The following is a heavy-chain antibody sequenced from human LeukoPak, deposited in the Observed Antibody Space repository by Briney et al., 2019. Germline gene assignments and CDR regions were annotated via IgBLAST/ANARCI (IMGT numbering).Heavy chain of an antibody. CDR2: IRSDGNYK. J-gene: IGHJ4*02. CDR3: AKQFLWFGELSHFDY. CDR1: GFTFSSYA. V-gene: IGHV3-30*02. D-gene: IGHD3-10*01. Sequence: GGSLRLSCAASGFTFSSYAMHWVRQAPGKGLEWVAFIRSDGNYKYYADSVKGRFTISRDNSKNTLYVQMNSLRAEDTAVYYCAKQFLWFGELSHFDYWGQGTLVTVSS.